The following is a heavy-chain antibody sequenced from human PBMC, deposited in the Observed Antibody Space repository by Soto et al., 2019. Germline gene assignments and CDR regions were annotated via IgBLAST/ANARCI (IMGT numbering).Heavy chain of an antibody. Sequence: QITLKESGPTLVKPTQTLTLTCTFSGFSLSTNKVGVGWIRQPAGMALEWLALIYGDDTKRYSPSLKSRLTITKDTSKNQVVLTMTNMDPVDTGTYYCAHSTSCGELRCWGQGTLVTVSS. CDR3: AHSTSCGELRC. CDR1: GFSLSTNKVG. D-gene: IGHD3-10*01. CDR2: IYGDDTK. V-gene: IGHV2-5*02. J-gene: IGHJ4*02.